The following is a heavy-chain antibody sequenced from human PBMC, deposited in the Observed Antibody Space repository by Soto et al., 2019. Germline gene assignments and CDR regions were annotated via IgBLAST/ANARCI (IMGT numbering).Heavy chain of an antibody. CDR1: GFTFSSYA. V-gene: IGHV3-23*01. CDR3: AKTVPEFSTITGDMDV. Sequence: GGSLRLSCAASGFTFSSYAMSWVRQAPGKGLEWVSAISGSGGSKYYADSVKGRFTISRDNSKNTLYLQMNSLRAEDTAVYYCAKTVPEFSTITGDMDVWGQGTTVTVSS. D-gene: IGHD5-12*01. J-gene: IGHJ6*02. CDR2: ISGSGGSK.